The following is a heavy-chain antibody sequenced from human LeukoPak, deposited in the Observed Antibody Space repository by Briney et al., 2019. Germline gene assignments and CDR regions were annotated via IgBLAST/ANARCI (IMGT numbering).Heavy chain of an antibody. Sequence: SETLSLTCTVSGRSISSYYRSWIRQPPGKGLECIGYIYYSASTNYNPSLTSRVTISVDTSKNQFSLKLSSVTAADTAVYYCARNGGSYLRGYWYFDLWGRGTLVTVSS. D-gene: IGHD1-26*01. V-gene: IGHV4-59*01. CDR3: ARNGGSYLRGYWYFDL. CDR2: IYYSAST. J-gene: IGHJ2*01. CDR1: GRSISSYY.